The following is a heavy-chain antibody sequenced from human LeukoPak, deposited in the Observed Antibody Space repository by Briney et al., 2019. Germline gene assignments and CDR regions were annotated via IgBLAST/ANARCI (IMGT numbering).Heavy chain of an antibody. D-gene: IGHD2/OR15-2a*01. Sequence: PSETLSLTCTVSGGSISSYYWSWIRQPPGKGLEWIGYIYYSGSTNYNPSLKSRVTISVDTSKNQFSLKLSSVTAADTAVYYCARGPEYPQSENRYFDLWGRGTLVTVSS. CDR3: ARGPEYPQSENRYFDL. CDR1: GGSISSYY. V-gene: IGHV4-59*08. J-gene: IGHJ2*01. CDR2: IYYSGST.